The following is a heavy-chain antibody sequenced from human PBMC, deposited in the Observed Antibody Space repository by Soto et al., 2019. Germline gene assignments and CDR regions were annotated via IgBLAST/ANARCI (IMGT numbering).Heavy chain of an antibody. J-gene: IGHJ4*02. CDR1: GYTFTGYY. CDR3: ARGEYRYGQYCFNS. CDR2: ISPASGDT. V-gene: IGHV1-2*02. D-gene: IGHD5-18*01. Sequence: ASVKVSCKASGYTFTGYYMHWVRQAPGQGLEWMGWISPASGDTTYAQKFQGRVTMTRDTSISTAYMELIRLTSDDTAVYSCARGEYRYGQYCFNSWGQGTLVTAPQ.